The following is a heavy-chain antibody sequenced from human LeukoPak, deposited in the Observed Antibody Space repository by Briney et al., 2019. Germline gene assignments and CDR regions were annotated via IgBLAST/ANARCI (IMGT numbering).Heavy chain of an antibody. CDR1: GFTFSSYA. Sequence: GGSLRLSCAASGFTFSSYAMHWVRQAPGKGLEWVAVISYDGSNKYYADSVKGRFTISRDNSKNTLYLQMNSLRAEDTAVYYCAKVAYSYYFDYWGQGTLVTVSS. CDR3: AKVAYSYYFDY. D-gene: IGHD6-13*01. V-gene: IGHV3-30-3*01. J-gene: IGHJ4*02. CDR2: ISYDGSNK.